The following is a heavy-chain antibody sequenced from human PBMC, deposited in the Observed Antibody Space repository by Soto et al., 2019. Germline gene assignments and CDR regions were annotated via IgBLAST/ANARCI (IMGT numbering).Heavy chain of an antibody. J-gene: IGHJ6*02. CDR3: AKHQGDGYHKYGMDV. D-gene: IGHD2-21*01. CDR2: ISYNGIGK. CDR1: GITFSTYE. V-gene: IGHV3-30*18. Sequence: QLQLVESGGGVVQPGRSLRLSCAASGITFSTYEMQWVRQAPGKGMEWVEVISYNGIGKLYADSVKGRFSISRDNSKNTVYLQMNSLRAEDTAMYYCAKHQGDGYHKYGMDVWGQGTTVTFSS.